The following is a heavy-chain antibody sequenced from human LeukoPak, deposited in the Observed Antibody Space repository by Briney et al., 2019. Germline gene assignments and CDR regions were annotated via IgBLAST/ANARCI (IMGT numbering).Heavy chain of an antibody. Sequence: SGGSLRLSCAASGFTVSSNYMSWVRQAPGKGLEWVSVIYSGGSTYYADSVKGRFTISRDNSKNTLYLQMNNLRADDTAVHYCSRAMTTIPTSGLDVWGQGTTVTVSS. CDR2: IYSGGST. V-gene: IGHV3-53*01. D-gene: IGHD4-11*01. J-gene: IGHJ6*02. CDR3: SRAMTTIPTSGLDV. CDR1: GFTVSSNY.